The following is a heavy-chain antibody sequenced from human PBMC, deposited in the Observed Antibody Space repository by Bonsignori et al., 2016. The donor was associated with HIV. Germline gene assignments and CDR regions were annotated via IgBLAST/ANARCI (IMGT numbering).Heavy chain of an antibody. D-gene: IGHD5-24*01. Sequence: VRQMPGKGLEWMGMVYPGGSQTRYSPSFQGQVTISSDKSIDTAYLHWSSLKASDTAIYYCTITPDVNQGLFNMWGLGTMVTVSS. V-gene: IGHV5-51*01. CDR3: TITPDVNQGLFNM. CDR2: VYPGGSQT. J-gene: IGHJ3*02.